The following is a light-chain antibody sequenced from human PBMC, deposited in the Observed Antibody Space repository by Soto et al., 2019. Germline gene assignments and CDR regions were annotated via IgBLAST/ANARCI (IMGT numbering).Light chain of an antibody. CDR1: QSISSN. J-gene: IGKJ1*01. CDR3: QQYDNWPWT. CDR2: DAS. V-gene: IGKV3-15*01. Sequence: EIVITQSPATLSVSPGERATLSCRASQSISSNLAWYQQKPGQAPRLLIDDASTRAPGFPARFSGSGSGTDCTLTISRLQSEDFAVYYCQQYDNWPWTFGQGTKVDIK.